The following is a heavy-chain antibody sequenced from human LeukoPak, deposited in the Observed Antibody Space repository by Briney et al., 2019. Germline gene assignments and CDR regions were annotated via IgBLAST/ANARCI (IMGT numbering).Heavy chain of an antibody. CDR1: GFTFSSYA. J-gene: IGHJ4*02. D-gene: IGHD4-23*01. CDR3: VKYTGNSILVRFDY. V-gene: IGHV3-23*01. CDR2: ISGSGSGT. Sequence: GGSLRLSCAASGFTFSSYAMTWVRQAPGKGLEWVLGISGSGSGTYYADSVKGRFTITRDNSKTTLYLQMNSLRAEDTALYYCVKYTGNSILVRFDYWGQGTLVTVSS.